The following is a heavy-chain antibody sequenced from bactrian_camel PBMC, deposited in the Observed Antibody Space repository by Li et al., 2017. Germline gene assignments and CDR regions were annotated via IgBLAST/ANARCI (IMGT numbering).Heavy chain of an antibody. V-gene: IGHV3S44*01. Sequence: VQLVESGGGSVQAGGSLKLSCVASGVTCNIYCMGWFRQPPGKEREGVAIIDSDGSTGYEDPVKGRFTISRDVAEDKLYLQMDNLQPEDTGMYFCAARSSRGTFYSVPECSGIFGSSGQGT. J-gene: IGHJ6*01. CDR2: IIDSDGST. CDR1: GVTCNIYC. CDR3: AARSSRGTFYSVPECSGIFGS. D-gene: IGHD4*01.